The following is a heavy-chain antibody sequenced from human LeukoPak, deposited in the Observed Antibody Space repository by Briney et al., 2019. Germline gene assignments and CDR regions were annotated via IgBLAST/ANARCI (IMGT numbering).Heavy chain of an antibody. CDR2: FSGSGGST. CDR3: AKGHGSSWSFIDY. CDR1: GFTFSSYA. J-gene: IGHJ4*02. D-gene: IGHD6-13*01. V-gene: IGHV3-23*01. Sequence: GGSLRLSCAASGFTFSSYAMSWVRQAPGKGLECISGFSGSGGSTYYADSVKGRFTISRDNSKNSLYLQMNSLRLEDTAVYYCAKGHGSSWSFIDYWGQGTLVTVSS.